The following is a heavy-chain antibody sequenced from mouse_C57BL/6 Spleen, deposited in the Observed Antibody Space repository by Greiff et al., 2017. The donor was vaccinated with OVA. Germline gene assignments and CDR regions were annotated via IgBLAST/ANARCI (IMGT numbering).Heavy chain of an antibody. V-gene: IGHV1-22*01. CDR2: INPNNGGT. CDR1: GYTFTDYN. Sequence: VQLQQSGPELVKPGASVKMSCKASGYTFTDYNMHWVKQSHGKSLEWIGYINPNNGGTSYNQKFKGKATLTVNKSSSTAYMELRSLTSEDSAVYYCARSGGSGYYFTFFAYWGQGTLVTVSA. CDR3: ARSGGSGYYFTFFAY. D-gene: IGHD2-3*01. J-gene: IGHJ3*01.